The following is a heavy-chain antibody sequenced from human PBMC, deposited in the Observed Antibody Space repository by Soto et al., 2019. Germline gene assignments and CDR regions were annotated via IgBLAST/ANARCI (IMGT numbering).Heavy chain of an antibody. D-gene: IGHD6-13*01. Sequence: SQTLSLTCAISGDSVSSNSAAWNWIRQSPSRGLEWLGRTYYRSKWYNDYAVSVKSRITINPDTSKNQFSLQLNSVTPEDTAVYYCARNQHQYRSSWYSPQYYYYGMDVWGQGTTVTVSS. CDR3: ARNQHQYRSSWYSPQYYYYGMDV. CDR1: GDSVSSNSAA. V-gene: IGHV6-1*01. CDR2: TYYRSKWYN. J-gene: IGHJ6*02.